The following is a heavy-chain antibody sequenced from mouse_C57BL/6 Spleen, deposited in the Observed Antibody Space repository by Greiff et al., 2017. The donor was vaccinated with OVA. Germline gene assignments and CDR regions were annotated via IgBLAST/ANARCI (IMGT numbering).Heavy chain of an antibody. J-gene: IGHJ4*01. CDR1: GYTFTDYE. Sequence: VQLQQSGAELVRPGASVTLSCKASGYTFTDYEMHWVKQTPVHGLEWIGAIDPETGGTAYNQKFKGKAILTADKSSSTAYMELRSLTSEDSAVYYCTRCGTLYAVDYWGQGTSVTVSS. CDR2: IDPETGGT. D-gene: IGHD3-3*01. V-gene: IGHV1-15*01. CDR3: TRCGTLYAVDY.